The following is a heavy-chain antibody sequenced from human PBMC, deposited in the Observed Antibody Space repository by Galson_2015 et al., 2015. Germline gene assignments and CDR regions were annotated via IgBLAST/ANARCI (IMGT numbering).Heavy chain of an antibody. CDR3: ARRPGYDFWSGYGAYY. CDR1: GFTFSRYS. CDR2: ISSVSTYI. D-gene: IGHD3-3*01. J-gene: IGHJ4*02. V-gene: IGHV3-21*01. Sequence: SLRLSCAASGFTFSRYSMNWVRQAPGKGLEWVSSISSVSTYIYYADSVKGRFTISRDNAKNSLYLQMNSLRAEDTAVYFCARRPGYDFWSGYGAYYWGQGTLVTVSS.